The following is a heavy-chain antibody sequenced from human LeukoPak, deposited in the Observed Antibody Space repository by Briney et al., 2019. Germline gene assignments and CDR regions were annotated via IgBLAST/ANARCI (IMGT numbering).Heavy chain of an antibody. Sequence: GGSLRLSCAASGFTFSSYSMNWVRQAPGKGLEWVSSISSSSSYIYYADSVKGRFTISRDNAKNSLYLQMNSLRAEDTAVYYCARDSPYYDILTGLQYWGQGTLVTVSS. J-gene: IGHJ4*02. CDR3: ARDSPYYDILTGLQY. V-gene: IGHV3-21*01. D-gene: IGHD3-9*01. CDR2: ISSSSSYI. CDR1: GFTFSSYS.